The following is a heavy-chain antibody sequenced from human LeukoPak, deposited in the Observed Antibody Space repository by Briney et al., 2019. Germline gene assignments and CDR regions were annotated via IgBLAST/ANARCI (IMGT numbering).Heavy chain of an antibody. CDR3: AKDPGDSSGYFRVFDY. CDR1: GFTFSSYA. Sequence: GGSQRLSCAASGFTFSSYAMSWVRQAPGKGLEWVSAISGSGGSTYYADSVKGRFTISRDNSKNTLYLQMNSLRAEDTAVYYCAKDPGDSSGYFRVFDYWGQGTLVTVSS. D-gene: IGHD3-22*01. CDR2: ISGSGGST. V-gene: IGHV3-23*01. J-gene: IGHJ4*02.